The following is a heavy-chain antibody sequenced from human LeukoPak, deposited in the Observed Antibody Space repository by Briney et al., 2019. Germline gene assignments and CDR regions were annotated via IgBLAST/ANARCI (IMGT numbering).Heavy chain of an antibody. CDR1: GYTFTGYY. J-gene: IGHJ5*02. V-gene: IGHV1-2*02. D-gene: IGHD2-2*01. CDR2: INPNSGGT. Sequence: GASVKVSCKASGYTFTGYYMHWVRQAPGQGLEWMGWINPNSGGTNYAQKFQGRVTMTRDTSISTAYMELSRLRSDDTAVYYCARDDIVVVPAAKEQAGRGLGFDPWGQGTLVTVSS. CDR3: ARDDIVVVPAAKEQAGRGLGFDP.